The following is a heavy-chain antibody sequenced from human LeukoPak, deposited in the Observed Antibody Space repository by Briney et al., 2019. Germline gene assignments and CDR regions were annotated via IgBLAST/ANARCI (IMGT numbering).Heavy chain of an antibody. CDR1: GFTFSSYA. CDR3: ARLGFVVPAVIFDY. D-gene: IGHD2-2*02. J-gene: IGHJ4*02. CDR2: IYIGGST. Sequence: GGSLRLSCAASGFTFSSYAMSWVRQAPGKGLEWVSVIYIGGSTYYADSVKGRFTISRDISKNTLYLQMNSLRAEDTAMYYCARLGFVVPAVIFDYWGQGTLVTVSS. V-gene: IGHV3-53*01.